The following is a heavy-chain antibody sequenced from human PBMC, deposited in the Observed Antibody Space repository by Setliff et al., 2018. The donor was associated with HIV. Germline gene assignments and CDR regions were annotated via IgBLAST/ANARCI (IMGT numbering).Heavy chain of an antibody. J-gene: IGHJ4*02. Sequence: GGSLRLSCAASGFTFSSYGMHWVRQAPGKGLEWVAVIWYDGSNKYYADSLKGRFTISRDNAKHSLYLQMESLRAEDTAVYYCARSYYGPFPDDYWGQGTLVTVS. CDR1: GFTFSSYG. D-gene: IGHD3-10*01. CDR2: IWYDGSNK. V-gene: IGHV3-33*01. CDR3: ARSYYGPFPDDY.